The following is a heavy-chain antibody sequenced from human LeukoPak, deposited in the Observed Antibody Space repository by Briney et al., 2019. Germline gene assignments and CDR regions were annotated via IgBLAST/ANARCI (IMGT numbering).Heavy chain of an antibody. CDR1: GGSISSGDFY. J-gene: IGHJ4*02. D-gene: IGHD6-13*01. CDR3: ARDKGLYSSSWYADY. Sequence: SQTLSLTCTVSGGSISSGDFYWSWIRQPAGKGLEWIGRIYTSGSTNYNPSLQSRVTISVDTSKNQFSLKLTSVTAADTAVYYCARDKGLYSSSWYADYWGQGTLVTVSS. V-gene: IGHV4-61*02. CDR2: IYTSGST.